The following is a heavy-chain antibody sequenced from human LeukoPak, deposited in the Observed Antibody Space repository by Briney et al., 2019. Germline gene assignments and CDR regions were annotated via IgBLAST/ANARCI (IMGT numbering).Heavy chain of an antibody. CDR1: GFSVSRYA. CDR2: ISGSGGST. Sequence: GGSLRLSCAASGFSVSRYAMSWVRQAPGKGLEWVSAISGSGGSTYYADSVKGRFTISRDNSKNTLYLQMNSLRAEDTAVYYCAKDAGTYGALEAFDIWGQGTMVTVSS. J-gene: IGHJ3*02. D-gene: IGHD4-17*01. CDR3: AKDAGTYGALEAFDI. V-gene: IGHV3-23*01.